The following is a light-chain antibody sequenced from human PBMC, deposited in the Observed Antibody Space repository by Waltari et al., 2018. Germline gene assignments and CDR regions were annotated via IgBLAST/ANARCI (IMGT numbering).Light chain of an antibody. V-gene: IGLV2-11*01. CDR3: CSYAGSYTFV. CDR2: DVN. Sequence: QSALTQPRSVSGSPGQSVTISCTGTSSDVGGSNYVSWYQQHPGKAPKFMIYDVNKRPSGVPDRFSGSKSGNTASLTISGLQAEDEAEYYCCSYAGSYTFVFGGGTKLTVL. J-gene: IGLJ2*01. CDR1: SSDVGGSNY.